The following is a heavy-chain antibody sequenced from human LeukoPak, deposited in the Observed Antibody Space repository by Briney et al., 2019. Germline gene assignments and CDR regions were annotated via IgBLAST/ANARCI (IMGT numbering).Heavy chain of an antibody. CDR2: IYSSGST. D-gene: IGHD5-24*01. J-gene: IGHJ4*02. CDR3: ARGRGYNYFDY. Sequence: SETLSLTCTVSGGSLGGYYWYWIRQPAGKGLEWIGRIYSSGSTNYAPPLKSRVTMSIDTSKKHLSLKLNTVTAADTAVYYCARGRGYNYFDYWGQGTLVTVSS. V-gene: IGHV4-4*07. CDR1: GGSLGGYY.